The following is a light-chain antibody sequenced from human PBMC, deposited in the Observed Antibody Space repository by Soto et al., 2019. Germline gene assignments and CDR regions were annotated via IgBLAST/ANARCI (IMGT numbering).Light chain of an antibody. CDR3: QQSYSSLGIT. V-gene: IGKV1-39*01. J-gene: IGKJ5*01. Sequence: DIQMTQSPSSLSASVGDRVTITCRASQSISSYVNWYQQKPGKAPKLLIYGASSLQSGVPSRFSGSGSGTDFTLTISSLQPEYFATYYCQQSYSSLGITFGQGTRLEIK. CDR2: GAS. CDR1: QSISSY.